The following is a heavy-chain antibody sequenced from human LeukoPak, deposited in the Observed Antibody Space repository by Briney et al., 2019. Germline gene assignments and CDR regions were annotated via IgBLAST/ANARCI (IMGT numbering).Heavy chain of an antibody. CDR2: ISAYNGNT. J-gene: IGHJ4*02. CDR1: GYTFTSYG. V-gene: IGHV1-18*01. D-gene: IGHD3-10*01. CDR3: ARDRPKWFGELPLDY. Sequence: ASVKVSCKASGYTFTSYGISWVRQAPGQGLEWIGWISAYNGNTNYAQKLQGRVTMTTDTSTSTAYMELWSLRSDDTAVYYCARDRPKWFGELPLDYWGQGALVTVSS.